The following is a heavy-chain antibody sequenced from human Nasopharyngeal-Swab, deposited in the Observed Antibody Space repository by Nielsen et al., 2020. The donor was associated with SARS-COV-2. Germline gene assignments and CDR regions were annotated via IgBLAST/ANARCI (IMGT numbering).Heavy chain of an antibody. Sequence: ALRLSCAASGFIFSASAMHWVRQAPGKGLEWLGRIGDKDHNYATTYGASVKGRFTISRDDSKNTAFLQMDSLKTEDTALYYCTTDFYFDYWGQGTLVTVSS. CDR2: IGDKDHNYAT. J-gene: IGHJ4*02. V-gene: IGHV3-73*01. CDR1: GFIFSASA. CDR3: TTDFYFDY.